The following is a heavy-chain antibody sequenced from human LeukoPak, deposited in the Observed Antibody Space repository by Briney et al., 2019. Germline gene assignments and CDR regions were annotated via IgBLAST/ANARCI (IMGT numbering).Heavy chain of an antibody. CDR2: ISGSGSTI. Sequence: GGSLRLSCAASGFXFSSYEINWVRQAPGEGLEYISDISGSGSTIYYADSVKGRFTVSRDNAKNSLYLQMNSLRAEDTAVYYCARDPRILDYWGQGTLVTVSS. CDR3: ARDPRILDY. CDR1: GFXFSSYE. J-gene: IGHJ4*02. D-gene: IGHD2-15*01. V-gene: IGHV3-48*03.